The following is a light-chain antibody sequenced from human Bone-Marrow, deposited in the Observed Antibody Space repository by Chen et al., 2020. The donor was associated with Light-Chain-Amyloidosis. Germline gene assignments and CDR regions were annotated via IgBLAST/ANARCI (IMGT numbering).Light chain of an antibody. CDR2: GSS. CDR1: QTISSNY. Sequence: EIVLTQSPGTLSLSPGEGANLSCRSSQTISSNYLTWYQQKFGQAPRLLIYGSSSRATGIPDRFTGSGSGTDFTLTINRLEHEDFAMYYCQQYGTSTLTFGGGTKVEIK. V-gene: IGKV3-20*01. J-gene: IGKJ4*01. CDR3: QQYGTSTLT.